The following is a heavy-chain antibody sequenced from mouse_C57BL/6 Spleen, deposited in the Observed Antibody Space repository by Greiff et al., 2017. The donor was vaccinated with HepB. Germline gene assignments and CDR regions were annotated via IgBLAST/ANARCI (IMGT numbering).Heavy chain of an antibody. D-gene: IGHD2-4*01. CDR1: GYTFTDYN. Sequence: EVQLQQSGPELVKPGASVKMSCKASGYTFTDYNMHWVKQSHGKSLEWIGYINPNNGGTSYNQKFKGKATLTVNKSSSTAYMELRSLTSEDSAVYYCATGDYDVGYYFDYWGQGTTLTVSS. V-gene: IGHV1-22*01. J-gene: IGHJ2*01. CDR3: ATGDYDVGYYFDY. CDR2: INPNNGGT.